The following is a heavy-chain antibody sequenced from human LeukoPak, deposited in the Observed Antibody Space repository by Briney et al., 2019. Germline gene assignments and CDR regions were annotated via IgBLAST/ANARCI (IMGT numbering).Heavy chain of an antibody. CDR2: IRSKAYGGTT. CDR1: GFTFGDYA. J-gene: IGHJ4*02. CDR3: TRDRSGSYYFDY. D-gene: IGHD1-26*01. Sequence: GGSLRLSCIVSGFTFGDYAMSWVRQAPGKGLEWVGFIRSKAYGGTTEYAASVKGRFTISRDDSKSIAYLQMNSLETEDTAVYYCTRDRSGSYYFDYWGQGTLVTVSS. V-gene: IGHV3-49*04.